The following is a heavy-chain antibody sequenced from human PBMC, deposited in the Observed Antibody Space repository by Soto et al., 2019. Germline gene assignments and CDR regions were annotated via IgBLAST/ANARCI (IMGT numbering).Heavy chain of an antibody. V-gene: IGHV4-30-4*01. CDR2: IYYSGST. CDR3: ARVLGLWFGELFLDWYFDL. J-gene: IGHJ2*01. D-gene: IGHD3-10*01. CDR1: GGPISSGDYY. Sequence: QVQLQESGPGLVKPSQTLSLTCTVSGGPISSGDYYWSWIRQPPGKGLEWIGYIYYSGSTYYNPSLKSRVTISVDTSKNQFSLKLSSVTAADTAVYYCARVLGLWFGELFLDWYFDLWGRGTLVTVSS.